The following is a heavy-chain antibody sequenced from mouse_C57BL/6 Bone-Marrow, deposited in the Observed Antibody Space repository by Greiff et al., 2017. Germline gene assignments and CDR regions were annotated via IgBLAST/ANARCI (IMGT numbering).Heavy chain of an antibody. J-gene: IGHJ3*01. V-gene: IGHV14-3*01. CDR2: IDPANGNT. CDR1: GFNIKNTY. Sequence: EVKLMESVAELVRPGASVKLSCTASGFNIKNTYMHWVKQRPEQGLEWIGRIDPANGNTKYAPKFQGKATITADTSSNTAYLQLSSLTSEDTAIYYCASPMTTVVATPFAYWGQGSLVTVSA. CDR3: ASPMTTVVATPFAY. D-gene: IGHD1-1*01.